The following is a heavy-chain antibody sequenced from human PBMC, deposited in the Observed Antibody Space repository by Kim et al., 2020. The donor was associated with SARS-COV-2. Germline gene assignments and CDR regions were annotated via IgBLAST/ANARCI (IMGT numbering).Heavy chain of an antibody. CDR2: IYYSGST. Sequence: SETLSLTCTVSGGSISSSSYYWGWIRQPPGKGLEWIGSIYYSGSTYYNPSLKSRVTISVDTSKNQFSLKLSSVTAADTAVYYCARHDGANYYDSSGYYHPGFYNWFDPWGQGTLVTVSS. CDR1: GGSISSSSYY. J-gene: IGHJ5*02. D-gene: IGHD3-22*01. CDR3: ARHDGANYYDSSGYYHPGFYNWFDP. V-gene: IGHV4-39*01.